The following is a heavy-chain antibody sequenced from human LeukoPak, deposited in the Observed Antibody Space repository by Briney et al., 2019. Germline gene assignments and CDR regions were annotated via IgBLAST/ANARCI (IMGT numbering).Heavy chain of an antibody. CDR1: GFTFSSYW. CDR3: AMSRVGRLSQLDY. V-gene: IGHV3-7*02. CDR2: IKQDGSEK. J-gene: IGHJ4*02. D-gene: IGHD3-10*01. Sequence: GGSLRLSCAASGFTFSSYWMSWVRQAAGKGLEWVANIKQDGSEKYYVDSVKGRFTISRDNAKNSLYLQMNSLRAEDTAVYYCAMSRVGRLSQLDYWGQGTLVAVSS.